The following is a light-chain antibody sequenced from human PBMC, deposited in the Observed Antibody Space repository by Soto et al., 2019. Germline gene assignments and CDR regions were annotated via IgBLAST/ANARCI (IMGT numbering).Light chain of an antibody. V-gene: IGKV1-8*01. CDR2: AAS. CDR3: QQYYTYPYT. CDR1: QGISSS. J-gene: IGKJ2*01. Sequence: IRMTQSPSSFSASTGDRVTITCRASQGISSSLAWFQQKPGKAPKLLIFAASTMQSGVPSRFSGSGSGTDFTLTSSCLQSEDFATYYCQQYYTYPYTFGQGTKLEIK.